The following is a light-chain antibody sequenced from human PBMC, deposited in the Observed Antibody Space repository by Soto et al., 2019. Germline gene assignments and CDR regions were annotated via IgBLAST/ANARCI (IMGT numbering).Light chain of an antibody. J-gene: IGKJ2*01. CDR2: GAS. CDR1: QTVSSTW. Sequence: ETVLTQSPGTLSLSPGERATLSCRASQTVSSTWLAWYQQKPGQPPRLLIYGASSRPSGIPDRFSGSGSGTEFTLTISRLEPEDFAVYYCHQYGSSRYTFGQGTKLEIK. CDR3: HQYGSSRYT. V-gene: IGKV3-20*01.